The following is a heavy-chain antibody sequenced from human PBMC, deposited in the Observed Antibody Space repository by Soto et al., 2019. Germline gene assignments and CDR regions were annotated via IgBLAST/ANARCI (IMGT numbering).Heavy chain of an antibody. CDR1: GFTFSSYG. CDR3: ARWSAAMDGMDV. Sequence: GGSLRLSCAASGFTFSSYGMHWVRQAPGKGLEWVAVIWYDGSNKYYADSVKGRFTISRDNSKNTLYLQMNSLSAEDTAVYYCARWSAAMDGMDVWGQGTTVTVSS. V-gene: IGHV3-33*01. J-gene: IGHJ6*02. D-gene: IGHD2-2*01. CDR2: IWYDGSNK.